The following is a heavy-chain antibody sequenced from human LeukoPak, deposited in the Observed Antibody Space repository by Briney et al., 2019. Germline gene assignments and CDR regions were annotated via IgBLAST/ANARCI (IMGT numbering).Heavy chain of an antibody. D-gene: IGHD3-22*01. CDR2: ISWNSGSI. V-gene: IGHV3-9*01. J-gene: IGHJ4*02. CDR3: AKDKESSGYYYFDY. CDR1: GFTFDDYA. Sequence: PGGSLRLSCAASGFTFDDYAMHWVRQAPGKGLEWVSGISWNSGSIGYADSVKGRFTISRDNAKNSLYLQMNSLRAEDTALYYCAKDKESSGYYYFDYWGQGTLVTVPS.